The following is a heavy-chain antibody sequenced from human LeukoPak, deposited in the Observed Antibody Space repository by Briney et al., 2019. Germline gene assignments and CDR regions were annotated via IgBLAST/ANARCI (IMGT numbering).Heavy chain of an antibody. V-gene: IGHV4-4*09. Sequence: SETLSLTCTVSGGSISSYYWSWIRQPPGKGLEWIGYIYTSGSTNYNPSLKSRVTISVDTSKNQFSLKLSSVTAADTAVYYCARQSRYYSDSSGYKDAFDIWGQGTMVTVSS. CDR1: GGSISSYY. CDR2: IYTSGST. J-gene: IGHJ3*02. D-gene: IGHD3-22*01. CDR3: ARQSRYYSDSSGYKDAFDI.